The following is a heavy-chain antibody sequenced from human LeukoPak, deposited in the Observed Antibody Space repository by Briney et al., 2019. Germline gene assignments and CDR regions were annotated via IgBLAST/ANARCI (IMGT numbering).Heavy chain of an antibody. V-gene: IGHV4-4*09. Sequence: SETLSLICTVSGGSISSYYWSWIRQPPGKGLEWIGYIYTSGSTNYNPSLKSLVTISVDTSKNQFSLKLSSVTAADTAVYYCARYSHPDRPSPAAMGMFDPWGQGNLVTVSS. D-gene: IGHD2-2*01. CDR3: ARYSHPDRPSPAAMGMFDP. CDR2: IYTSGST. J-gene: IGHJ5*02. CDR1: GGSISSYY.